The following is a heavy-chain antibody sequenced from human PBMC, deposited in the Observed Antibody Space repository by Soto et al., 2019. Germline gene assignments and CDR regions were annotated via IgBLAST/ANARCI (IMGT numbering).Heavy chain of an antibody. V-gene: IGHV3-74*01. J-gene: IGHJ4*02. CDR3: ARGLYHKYGQDH. CDR1: GFPFSSYW. Sequence: EVQLVESGGGLVQTGGSLRLSCAASGFPFSSYWMHWVRQAPGEGLVWVARINGDGTSTNYADSVKGRFTISRDNGQNTVYLQMNSLRAEDTAVYSCARGLYHKYGQDHWGQGTQVTVSS. CDR2: INGDGTST. D-gene: IGHD2-2*01.